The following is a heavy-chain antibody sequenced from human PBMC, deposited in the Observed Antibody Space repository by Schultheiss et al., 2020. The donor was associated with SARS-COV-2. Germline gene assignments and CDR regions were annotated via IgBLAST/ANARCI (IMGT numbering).Heavy chain of an antibody. CDR3: ARESKPNWFDP. D-gene: IGHD4-11*01. J-gene: IGHJ5*02. CDR1: GGSISSGDYY. Sequence: SQTLSLTCTVSGGSISSGDYYWSWIRQPPGKGLEWIGYIYYSGSTNYNPSLKSRVTISVDTSKNQFSLKLSSVTAADTAVYYCARESKPNWFDPWGQGTLVTVSS. V-gene: IGHV4-61*08. CDR2: IYYSGST.